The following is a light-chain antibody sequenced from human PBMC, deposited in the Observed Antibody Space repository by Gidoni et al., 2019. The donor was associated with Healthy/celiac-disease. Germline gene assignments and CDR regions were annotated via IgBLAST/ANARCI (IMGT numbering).Light chain of an antibody. Sequence: EIVLTQSPATLSLSPGERATLPCRASQSVSSYLAWYQQKPGPAPRLLIYDASNRATGIPARFSGSGSGTDFTLTISSLEPEDFAVYYCQQGSNWPTFGQGTRLEIK. CDR2: DAS. V-gene: IGKV3-11*01. J-gene: IGKJ5*01. CDR1: QSVSSY. CDR3: QQGSNWPT.